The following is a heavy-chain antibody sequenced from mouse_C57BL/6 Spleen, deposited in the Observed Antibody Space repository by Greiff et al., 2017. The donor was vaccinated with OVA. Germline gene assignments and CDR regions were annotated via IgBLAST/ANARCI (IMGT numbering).Heavy chain of an antibody. V-gene: IGHV5-17*01. D-gene: IGHD4-1*01. CDR2: ISSGSSTI. J-gene: IGHJ4*01. CDR1: GFTFSDYG. Sequence: EVNVVESGGGLVKPGGSLKLSCAASGFTFSDYGMHWVRQAPEKGLEWVAYISSGSSTIYYADTVKGRFTISRDNAKNTLFLQMTSLRSEDTAMYYCARRELYYYAMDYWGQGTSVTVSS. CDR3: ARRELYYYAMDY.